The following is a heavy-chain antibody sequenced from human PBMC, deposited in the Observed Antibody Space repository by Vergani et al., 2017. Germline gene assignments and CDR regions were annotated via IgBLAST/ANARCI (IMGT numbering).Heavy chain of an antibody. CDR3: ATKESGGSGYSGSLDY. J-gene: IGHJ4*02. V-gene: IGHV1-24*01. D-gene: IGHD3-22*01. CDR1: GYTLTELS. CDR2: FDPEDGET. Sequence: QVQLVQSGAEVKKPGASVKVSCKVSGYTLTELSMHWVRQAPGKGLEWMGGFDPEDGETIYAQKFQGRVTMTENTSTDTAYMELSSLRSEDTAVYYCATKESGGSGYSGSLDYWGQGTLVTVSS.